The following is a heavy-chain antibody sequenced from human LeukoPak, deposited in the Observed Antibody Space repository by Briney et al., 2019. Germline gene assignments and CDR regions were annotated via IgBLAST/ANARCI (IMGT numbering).Heavy chain of an antibody. CDR3: ARNMVRGVIIPSTYGMDV. CDR2: INPNSGGT. Sequence: ASVKVSCKASGYTFTGYYMHWVRQAPGQGLEWMGWINPNSGGTNYAQNFQGRVTMTRDPSVSTAYMELSRLRSDDTAVYYCARNMVRGVIIPSTYGMDVWGQGTTVTVSS. D-gene: IGHD3-10*01. V-gene: IGHV1-2*02. CDR1: GYTFTGYY. J-gene: IGHJ6*02.